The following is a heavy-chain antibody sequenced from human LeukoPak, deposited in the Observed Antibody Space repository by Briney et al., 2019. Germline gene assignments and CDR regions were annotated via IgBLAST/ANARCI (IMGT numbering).Heavy chain of an antibody. Sequence: SETLSLTCTVSGYSITRGYFWGWIRQSPGKGLEWIASMFHSGSTYYNPSLKSRVTMSVDTSKNQFSLRLSSVTAADTAVYYCANGAAAGTPTIGDYWGQGTLVTVSS. CDR3: ANGAAAGTPTIGDY. CDR1: GYSITRGYF. CDR2: MFHSGST. D-gene: IGHD6-13*01. V-gene: IGHV4-38-2*02. J-gene: IGHJ4*02.